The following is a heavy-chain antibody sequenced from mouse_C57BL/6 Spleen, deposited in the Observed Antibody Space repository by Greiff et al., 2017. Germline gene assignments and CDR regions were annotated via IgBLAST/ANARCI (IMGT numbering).Heavy chain of an antibody. D-gene: IGHD2-4*01. Sequence: QVQLQQSGPELVKPGASVKISCKASGYAFSSSWMNWVKQRPGKGLEWIGRIYPGDGDTNYNGKFKGKATLTADKSSSTAYMQLSSLTSEDSAVYFCARMEYDYGDYWGQGTTLTVSS. CDR2: IYPGDGDT. CDR3: ARMEYDYGDY. V-gene: IGHV1-82*01. J-gene: IGHJ2*01. CDR1: GYAFSSSW.